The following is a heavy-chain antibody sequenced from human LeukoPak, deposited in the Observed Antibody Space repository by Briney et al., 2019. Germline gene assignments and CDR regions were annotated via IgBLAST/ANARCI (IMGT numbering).Heavy chain of an antibody. Sequence: GGSLRLSCAASGFTVSSNYMSWVRQAPGKGLEWVPVIYSGGSTYYADSVKGRFTISRDNSKNTLYLQMNSLRAEDTAVYYCARRYCSSTSCYPWEYFDYWGQGTLVTVSS. CDR1: GFTVSSNY. V-gene: IGHV3-66*01. D-gene: IGHD2-2*01. CDR3: ARRYCSSTSCYPWEYFDY. CDR2: IYSGGST. J-gene: IGHJ4*02.